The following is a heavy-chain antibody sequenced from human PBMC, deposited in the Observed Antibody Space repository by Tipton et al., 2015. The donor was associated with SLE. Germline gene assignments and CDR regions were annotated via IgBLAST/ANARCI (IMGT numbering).Heavy chain of an antibody. J-gene: IGHJ2*01. CDR3: ARDRASGWYEGFDL. CDR1: GGSISSSSYY. D-gene: IGHD6-19*01. Sequence: TLSLTCTVSGGSISSSSYYWGWIRQPPGKGLEWIGSIYYSGSTNYNPSLKSRVTISVDTSKNQFSLKLSSVTAADTAVYYCARDRASGWYEGFDLWGRGTLVTVSS. V-gene: IGHV4-39*07. CDR2: IYYSGST.